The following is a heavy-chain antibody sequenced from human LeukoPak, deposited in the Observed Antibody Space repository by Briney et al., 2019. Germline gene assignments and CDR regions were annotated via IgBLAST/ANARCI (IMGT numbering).Heavy chain of an antibody. J-gene: IGHJ5*02. V-gene: IGHV4-61*05. CDR2: IYYSGST. D-gene: IGHD2-15*01. CDR1: GVSINSGDYY. CDR3: ARHGLGVVVAATYNWFDP. Sequence: TSETLSLTCTVSGVSINSGDYYWGWIRQPPGKGLEWIGYIYYSGSTNYNPSLKSRVTISVDTSKNQFSLKLSSVTAADTAVYYCARHGLGVVVAATYNWFDPWGQGTLVTVSS.